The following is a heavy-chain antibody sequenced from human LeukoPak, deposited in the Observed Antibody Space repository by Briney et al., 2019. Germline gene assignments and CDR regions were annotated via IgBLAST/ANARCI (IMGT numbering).Heavy chain of an antibody. CDR1: GGSFSGYY. CDR3: ARAPRPANDYGDYYYYYGMDV. V-gene: IGHV4-34*01. Sequence: PSETRSLTCAVYGGSFSGYYWSWIRQPPGKGLEWIGEINHSGSTNYNPSLKSRVTISVDTSKNQFSLKLSSVTAADTAVYYCARAPRPANDYGDYYYYYGMDVWGQGTTVTVSS. J-gene: IGHJ6*02. CDR2: INHSGST. D-gene: IGHD4-17*01.